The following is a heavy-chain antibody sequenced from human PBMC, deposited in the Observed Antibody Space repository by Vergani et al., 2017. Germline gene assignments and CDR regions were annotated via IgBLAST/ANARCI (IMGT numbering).Heavy chain of an antibody. Sequence: VQLVQSGAEVQKPGATVKISCKVSGYTFTDYYMHWVQQAPGKGLEWMGWTSAYNGNTNYAQKLQGRVTMTTDTSTRTAYMKLRSLGSDDTAVYYCARDDSSGYYGPFDYWGQGTLVTVSS. J-gene: IGHJ4*02. D-gene: IGHD3-22*01. V-gene: IGHV1-18*04. CDR2: TSAYNGNT. CDR3: ARDDSSGYYGPFDY. CDR1: GYTFTDYY.